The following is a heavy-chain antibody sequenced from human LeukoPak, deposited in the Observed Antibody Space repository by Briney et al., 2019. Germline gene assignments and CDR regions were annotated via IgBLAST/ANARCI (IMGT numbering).Heavy chain of an antibody. CDR2: ISNSGSTM. CDR1: GFTFSDYY. CDR3: ARDALGSYDY. Sequence: RSGGPLRLPCAASGFTFSDYYMFWIRQAPGKGLEWISYISNSGSTMYYTDSVKGRFTISRDNAKNSLYLQMNSLRVEDTAVYYCARDALGSYDYWGQGTLVTVSS. J-gene: IGHJ4*02. V-gene: IGHV3-11*01. D-gene: IGHD3-10*01.